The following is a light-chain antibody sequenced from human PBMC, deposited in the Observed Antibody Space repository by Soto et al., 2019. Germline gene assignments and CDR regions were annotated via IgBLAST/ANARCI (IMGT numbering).Light chain of an antibody. CDR3: QQYKSYSQT. V-gene: IGKV1-5*03. J-gene: IGKJ1*01. CDR1: QSISSY. CDR2: KAS. Sequence: DIQMTQSPSTLSASVGDRVTITCRASQSISSYLAWYQQKPGEAPKLLIYKASTLETGVLSRFSGSGSGTEFTLTISSLQPDDFATYYCQQYKSYSQTFGQGTKVEIK.